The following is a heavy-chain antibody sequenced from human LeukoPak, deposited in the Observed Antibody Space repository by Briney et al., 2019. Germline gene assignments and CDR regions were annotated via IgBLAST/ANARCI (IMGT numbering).Heavy chain of an antibody. CDR1: GFTFSSYS. CDR3: ARGAWYCSSTSCYFDY. CDR2: ISSSGSYI. J-gene: IGHJ4*02. Sequence: GGSLRLSCAASGFTFSSYSMNWVRQAPGKGLEWVSSISSSGSYIYYADSVKGRFTISRDNAKNSLYLQMNSLRAEDTAVYYCARGAWYCSSTSCYFDYWGQGTLVTVSS. D-gene: IGHD2-2*01. V-gene: IGHV3-21*01.